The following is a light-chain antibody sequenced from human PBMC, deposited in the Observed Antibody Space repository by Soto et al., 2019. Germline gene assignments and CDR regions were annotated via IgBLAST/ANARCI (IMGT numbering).Light chain of an antibody. J-gene: IGLJ3*02. Sequence: QSVLPQPPSASGTPGQRVPISCSGSSSNIGSNYVYWYQQLPGTSPKLLIYRINQRPSGVPDRFSGSKSGTSASLAISGLRSEDEDEYYCAAWEDSLSGRVFGGGTKVTVL. CDR2: RIN. CDR3: AAWEDSLSGRV. CDR1: SSNIGSNY. V-gene: IGLV1-47*01.